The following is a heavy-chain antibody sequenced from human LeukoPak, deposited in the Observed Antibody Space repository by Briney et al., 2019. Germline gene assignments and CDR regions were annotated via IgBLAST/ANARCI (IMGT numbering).Heavy chain of an antibody. J-gene: IGHJ4*02. Sequence: SGTLSLTCAVYGGSFSGYYWSWIRQPPGKGLEWIGEINHSGSTNYNPSLKSRVTISVDTSKNQFSLKLSSVTAADTAVYYYARDEWYGGKRGFDYWGQGTLVTVSS. D-gene: IGHD4-23*01. CDR2: INHSGST. CDR1: GGSFSGYY. V-gene: IGHV4-34*01. CDR3: ARDEWYGGKRGFDY.